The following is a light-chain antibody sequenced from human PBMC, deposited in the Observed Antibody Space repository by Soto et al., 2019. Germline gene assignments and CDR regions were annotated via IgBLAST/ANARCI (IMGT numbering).Light chain of an antibody. V-gene: IGKV3-20*01. J-gene: IGKJ1*01. CDR2: GVS. CDR3: QQYGISPLT. CDR1: QSVSSSY. Sequence: EIVLTQSPVTLSLSPGERATLSCRASQSVSSSYLAWYQQKPGQAPRLLIYGVSSRATGIPDRFSGSGSGTDFTLTISRLEPEDFAVYYCQQYGISPLTFGQGTKVDIK.